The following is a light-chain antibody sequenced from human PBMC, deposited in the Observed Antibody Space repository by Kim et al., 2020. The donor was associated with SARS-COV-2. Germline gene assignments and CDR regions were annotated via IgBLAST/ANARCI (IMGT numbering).Light chain of an antibody. CDR3: AAWDDRLYVV. Sequence: PGQRVTISGSGSRSNIGSNAVNWYQQLPGTAPKLLIYNNDQRPSGVPDRFSGSESGTSASLAISGLQSEDEADYYCAAWDDRLYVVFGGGTQLTVL. V-gene: IGLV1-44*01. CDR2: NND. J-gene: IGLJ2*01. CDR1: RSNIGSNA.